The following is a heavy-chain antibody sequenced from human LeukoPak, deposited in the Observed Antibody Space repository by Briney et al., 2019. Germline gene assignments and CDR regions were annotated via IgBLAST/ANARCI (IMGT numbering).Heavy chain of an antibody. CDR2: INSDGSNT. CDR1: GFTLSSYW. J-gene: IGHJ6*02. D-gene: IGHD3-10*01. CDR3: VRGIQSWFNGMDV. V-gene: IGHV3-74*01. Sequence: GGSLRLSCAASGFTLSSYWMHWVRQVPGKGLVWVSRINSDGSNTGYADSLKGRFTVSRDNAKNTLFLQMNSLRTEDTAVYYCVRGIQSWFNGMDVWGQGTTVTVSS.